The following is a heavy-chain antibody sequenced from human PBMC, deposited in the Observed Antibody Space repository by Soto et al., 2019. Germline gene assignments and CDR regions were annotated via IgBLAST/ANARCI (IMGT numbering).Heavy chain of an antibody. CDR3: ARESLYDILTGYHYYYYYYMDV. V-gene: IGHV3-74*01. J-gene: IGHJ6*03. CDR1: GFTFSSYW. CDR2: INSDGSST. Sequence: GGSLRLSCAASGFTFSSYWMHWVRQAPGKGLVWVSRINSDGSSTSYADSVKGRFTISRDNAKNTLYLQMNSLRAEDTAVYYCARESLYDILTGYHYYYYYYMDVWGKGTTVTVSS. D-gene: IGHD3-9*01.